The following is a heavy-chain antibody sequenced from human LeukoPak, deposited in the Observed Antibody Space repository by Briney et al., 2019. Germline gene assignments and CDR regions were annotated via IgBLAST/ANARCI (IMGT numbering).Heavy chain of an antibody. V-gene: IGHV1-69*13. CDR2: IIPIFGTA. CDR1: GGTFSSYA. CDR3: TSTVTGRLNAFDI. J-gene: IGHJ3*02. Sequence: SVKVSCKASGGTFSSYAISWVRQAPGQGLEWMGGIIPIFGTANYAQKFQGRVTITADESTSTAYMELSSLRSEDTAVYYCTSTVTGRLNAFDIWGQGTMVTVSS. D-gene: IGHD4-17*01.